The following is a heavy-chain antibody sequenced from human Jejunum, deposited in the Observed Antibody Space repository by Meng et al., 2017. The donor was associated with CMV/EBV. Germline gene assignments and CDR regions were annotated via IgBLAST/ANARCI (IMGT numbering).Heavy chain of an antibody. J-gene: IGHJ4*02. Sequence: AASEFTISRYWMSWVRQAPGKGLEWVANIKQDGSERWYVDSVKGRFTISRDNAKNSLYLEMSTLRVEDTAVYYCAREGGDGPYFDYWGQGTLVTVSS. V-gene: IGHV3-7*01. CDR2: IKQDGSER. CDR1: EFTISRYW. CDR3: AREGGDGPYFDY. D-gene: IGHD2-21*01.